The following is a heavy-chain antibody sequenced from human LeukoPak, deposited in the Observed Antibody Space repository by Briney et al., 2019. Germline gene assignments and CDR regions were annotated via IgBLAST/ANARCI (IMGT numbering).Heavy chain of an antibody. CDR1: GGTFNSYA. CDR2: IIPILDIA. CDR3: ARERDYTTMAPFDY. Sequence: GASVKVSCKASGGTFNSYAFSWVRQAPGQGLEWMGRIIPILDIANHAQKFQGRVTITADKSTNTAYMKLSSLRSEDTALYYCARERDYTTMAPFDYWGQGTLVTVSS. D-gene: IGHD5-18*01. J-gene: IGHJ4*02. V-gene: IGHV1-69*04.